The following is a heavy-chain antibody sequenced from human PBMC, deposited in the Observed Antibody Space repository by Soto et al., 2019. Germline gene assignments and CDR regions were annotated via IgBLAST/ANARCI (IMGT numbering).Heavy chain of an antibody. CDR2: IYYSGST. V-gene: IGHV4-59*08. Sequence: SQTLSLTCAVYGGSFSGYYWSWIRQPPGKGLEWIGYIYYSGSTNYNPSLKSRVTISVDTSKNQFSLKLSSVTAADTAVYYCARAGVDSSSWYRGDAFDIWGQGTMVTVSS. CDR3: ARAGVDSSSWYRGDAFDI. D-gene: IGHD6-13*01. J-gene: IGHJ3*02. CDR1: GGSFSGYY.